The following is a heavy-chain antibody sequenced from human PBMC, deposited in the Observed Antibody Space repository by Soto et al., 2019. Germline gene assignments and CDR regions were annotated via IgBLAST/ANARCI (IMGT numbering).Heavy chain of an antibody. V-gene: IGHV4-31*03. D-gene: IGHD4-17*01. J-gene: IGHJ6*03. CDR2: IYYSGST. Sequence: QVQLQESGPGLVKPSQTLSLTCTVSGGSISSGGYYWSWIRQHPGKGLEWIGYIYYSGSTYYNPSLKSRVTMSVDTSKNQFSLKLSSVAAADTAVYYCARDRTEAGTTVVGAYYSYYMDVWGKGTTVTVSS. CDR1: GGSISSGGYY. CDR3: ARDRTEAGTTVVGAYYSYYMDV.